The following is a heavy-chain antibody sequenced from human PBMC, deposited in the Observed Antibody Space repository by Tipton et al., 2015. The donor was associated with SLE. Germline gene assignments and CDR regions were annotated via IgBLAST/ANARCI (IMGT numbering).Heavy chain of an antibody. Sequence: TLSLTCAVYGGSFNGYYWSWIRQPPGKGLEWIGEINHSGSTNYNPSLKTRVTISVDTSKNQFSLKLSSVTAADTAVYYCARGLRLGELSLFDYWGQGTLGTVSS. CDR1: GGSFNGYY. CDR2: INHSGST. CDR3: ARGLRLGELSLFDY. J-gene: IGHJ4*02. D-gene: IGHD3-16*02. V-gene: IGHV4-34*01.